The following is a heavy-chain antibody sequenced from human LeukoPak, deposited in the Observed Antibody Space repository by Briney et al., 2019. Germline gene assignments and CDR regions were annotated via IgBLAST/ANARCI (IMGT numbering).Heavy chain of an antibody. CDR3: ARDGIGITMVRGVSPYYGMDV. V-gene: IGHV3-21*01. D-gene: IGHD3-10*01. CDR2: ISSSSSYI. CDR1: GFTFSSYS. J-gene: IGHJ6*02. Sequence: GSLRLSCAASGFTFSSYSMNWVRQAPGKGLEWVSSISSSSSYIYYADSVKGRFTISRDNAKNSLYLQMNSLRAEDTAVYYCARDGIGITMVRGVSPYYGMDVWGQGTTVTVS.